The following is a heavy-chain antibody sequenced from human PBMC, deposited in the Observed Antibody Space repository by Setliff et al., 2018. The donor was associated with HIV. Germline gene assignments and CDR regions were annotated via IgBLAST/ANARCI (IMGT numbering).Heavy chain of an antibody. D-gene: IGHD2-2*01. CDR3: ARGLGGYCSSVSCYEADH. V-gene: IGHV4-34*01. J-gene: IGHJ5*02. Sequence: PSETLSLTCAVYGGSFSGYSWTWIRQPPGKGLEWIGEIDQSGSTNYNPSLKSRVTTSVDTSKNQFSLRLSSVTAADTAVYYCARGLGGYCSSVSCYEADHWGQGTLVTVSS. CDR1: GGSFSGYS. CDR2: IDQSGST.